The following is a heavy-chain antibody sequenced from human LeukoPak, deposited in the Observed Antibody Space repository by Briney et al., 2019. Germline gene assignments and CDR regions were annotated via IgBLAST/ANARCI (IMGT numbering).Heavy chain of an antibody. J-gene: IGHJ6*02. Sequence: SVKVSCKASGGAFSSYGITWVRQAPGQGPEWMGRIIPILDMAGYAQKFQGRVTITADKSTRTAYMEMSSLRSEDTAVYYCARDGGWLQTQNHYYYHGLDVWGQGTTVTVTS. V-gene: IGHV1-69*04. CDR2: IIPILDMA. CDR1: GGAFSSYG. D-gene: IGHD5-24*01. CDR3: ARDGGWLQTQNHYYYHGLDV.